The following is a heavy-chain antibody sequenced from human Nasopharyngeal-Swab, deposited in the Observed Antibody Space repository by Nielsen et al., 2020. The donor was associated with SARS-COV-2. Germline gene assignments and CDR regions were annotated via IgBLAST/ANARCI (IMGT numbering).Heavy chain of an antibody. Sequence: SVKVSCKASGGTFSSYAISWVRQAPGQGLEWMGRIIPILGIANYAQKFQGRVTITADKSTSTAYMELSSLRSEDTAVYYCARGVEDSSGWIDYFDYWGQGTLVTVSS. CDR1: GGTFSSYA. D-gene: IGHD6-19*01. J-gene: IGHJ4*02. CDR3: ARGVEDSSGWIDYFDY. CDR2: IIPILGIA. V-gene: IGHV1-69*04.